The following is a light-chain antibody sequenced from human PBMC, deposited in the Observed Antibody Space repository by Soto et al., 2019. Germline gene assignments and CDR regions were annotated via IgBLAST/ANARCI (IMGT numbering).Light chain of an antibody. J-gene: IGLJ1*01. CDR3: QSYDMSLNNYD. V-gene: IGLV1-40*01. Sequence: QSLLTQPPSVSGAPGQTVTISCTGSSSNIGAPYDVHWYQHLPGTAPKPLIYGGNNRPSGVPVRFSGSRSGTSASLDITGLQAEDEAAYFCQSYDMSLNNYDFGTGTKVTVL. CDR1: SSNIGAPYD. CDR2: GGN.